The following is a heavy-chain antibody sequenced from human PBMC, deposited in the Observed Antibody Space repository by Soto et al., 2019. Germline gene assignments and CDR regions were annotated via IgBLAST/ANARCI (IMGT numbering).Heavy chain of an antibody. CDR3: ASPCGGSSWYVY. J-gene: IGHJ4*02. Sequence: EVQLLESGGGLVQPGGSLRLSCAASGFTFSSYAMSWVRQAPGKGLEWVSAISGSGGSTYYADSVKGRFTISRDNSKNTLYLHMDSLRAEDTGVYYCASPCGGSSWYVYWGQGTLVAVSS. D-gene: IGHD6-13*01. CDR1: GFTFSSYA. V-gene: IGHV3-23*01. CDR2: ISGSGGST.